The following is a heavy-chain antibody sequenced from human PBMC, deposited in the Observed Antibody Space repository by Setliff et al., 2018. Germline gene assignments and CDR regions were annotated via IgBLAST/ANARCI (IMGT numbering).Heavy chain of an antibody. CDR2: INPNSGGT. CDR3: AKDGGEVY. J-gene: IGHJ4*02. D-gene: IGHD2-21*01. CDR1: GYTLTELS. V-gene: IGHV1-2*02. Sequence: GASVKVSCKASGYTLTELSMHWVRQAPGQGLEWMGIINPNSGGTNYAQKFQGRVTMTRDTSISTAYMELSRLTSDDTAVYYCAKDGGEVYWGQGTLATVSS.